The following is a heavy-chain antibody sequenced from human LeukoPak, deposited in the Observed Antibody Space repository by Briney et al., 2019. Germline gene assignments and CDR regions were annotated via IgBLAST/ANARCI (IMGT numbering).Heavy chain of an antibody. CDR2: ISYDGTSQ. V-gene: IGHV3-30*03. J-gene: IGHJ3*02. CDR1: GFTFRAYG. D-gene: IGHD3-22*01. Sequence: GRSLRLSCAASGFTFRAYGMNWVRQAPGKGLEWVALISYDGTSQYYVDSVKGRFTISRDNAKNSLYLQMNSLRAEDTAVYYCARGTYRGEKYYDTTGGPFDIWGQGTMVTVSS. CDR3: ARGTYRGEKYYDTTGGPFDI.